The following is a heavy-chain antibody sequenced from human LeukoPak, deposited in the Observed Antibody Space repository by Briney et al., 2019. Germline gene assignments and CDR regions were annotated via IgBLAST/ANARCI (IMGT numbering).Heavy chain of an antibody. Sequence: SETLSLTCAVYGGSFSGHYWSWIRQPPGKGLEWIGEINHSGSTNYNPSLKSRVTISVDTSKNQFSLKLSSVTAADTAVYYCATAYYYDSSGYPNWGQGTLVTVSS. V-gene: IGHV4-34*01. CDR2: INHSGST. CDR1: GGSFSGHY. J-gene: IGHJ4*02. CDR3: ATAYYYDSSGYPN. D-gene: IGHD3-22*01.